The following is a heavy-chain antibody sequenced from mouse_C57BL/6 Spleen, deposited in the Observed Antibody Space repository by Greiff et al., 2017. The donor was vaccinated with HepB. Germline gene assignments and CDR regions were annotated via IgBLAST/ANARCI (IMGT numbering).Heavy chain of an antibody. D-gene: IGHD1-1*01. CDR2: INPSNGGT. Sequence: QVQLQQPGTELVKPGASVKLSCKASGYTFTSYWMHWVKQRPGQGLEWIGNINPSNGGTNYNEKFKSKATLTVDKSSSTAYMQLSSLTSEDSAVYYCASAGVITTVVANFDYWGQGTTLTVSS. CDR3: ASAGVITTVVANFDY. V-gene: IGHV1-53*01. J-gene: IGHJ2*01. CDR1: GYTFTSYW.